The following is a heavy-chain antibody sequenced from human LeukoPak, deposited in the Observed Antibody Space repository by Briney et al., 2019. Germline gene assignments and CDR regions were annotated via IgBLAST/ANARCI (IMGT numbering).Heavy chain of an antibody. CDR2: IYCGST. CDR1: GGSFSGYY. V-gene: IGHV4-34*01. CDR3: ARGANWFDP. Sequence: SETLSLTCAVYGGSFSGYYWSWIRQPPGKGLEWIGDIYCGSTKYNPSLQSRVTISLDTSQNQFSLRLRSVTAADTAVYYCARGANWFDPCGQGTLVTVSS. J-gene: IGHJ5*02.